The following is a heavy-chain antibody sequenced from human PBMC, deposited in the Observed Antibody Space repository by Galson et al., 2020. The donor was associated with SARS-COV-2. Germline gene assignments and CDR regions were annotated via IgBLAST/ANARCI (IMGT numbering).Heavy chain of an antibody. V-gene: IGHV1-18*01. D-gene: IGHD3-10*01. J-gene: IGHJ6*02. Sequence: ASVKVSCKASGYTFTSYGISWVRQAPGQGLEWMGGISAYNGNTTYAQKLQGRVTMTTDTSTSTAYMELRSLRSDDTAVYYCARDRVFYGSGSMGGHYYYGMDVWGQGTTVTVSS. CDR3: ARDRVFYGSGSMGGHYYYGMDV. CDR1: GYTFTSYG. CDR2: ISAYNGNT.